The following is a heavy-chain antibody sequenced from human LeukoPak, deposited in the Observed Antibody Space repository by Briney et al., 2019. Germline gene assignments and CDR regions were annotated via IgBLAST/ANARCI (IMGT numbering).Heavy chain of an antibody. V-gene: IGHV3-64*01. D-gene: IGHD6-13*01. J-gene: IGHJ4*02. CDR1: GFPFSSYA. Sequence: GGSLRLSCAASGFPFSSYAMHWVRQAPGKGLEYVSAISSNGGSTYYANSVKGRFSISRDNSKTTLYLQMGSLRAEDMAVYYCARGTLAALDYWGQGTLVTVSS. CDR3: ARGTLAALDY. CDR2: ISSNGGST.